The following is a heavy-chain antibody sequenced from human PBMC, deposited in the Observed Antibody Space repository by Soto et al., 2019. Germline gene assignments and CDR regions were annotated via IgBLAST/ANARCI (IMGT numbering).Heavy chain of an antibody. J-gene: IGHJ4*02. CDR2: IYYSGST. CDR3: ALTTVTTYFDY. CDR1: GVSINSVGYY. D-gene: IGHD4-17*01. Sequence: PSETLSLTCTVSGVSINSVGYYWSWIRQQPGKGLEWIGNIYYSGSTYYNPSLKSRVTISLDTSKNQFSLKLSSVTAADTAVYYCALTTVTTYFDYWGQGTLVTVSS. V-gene: IGHV4-31*03.